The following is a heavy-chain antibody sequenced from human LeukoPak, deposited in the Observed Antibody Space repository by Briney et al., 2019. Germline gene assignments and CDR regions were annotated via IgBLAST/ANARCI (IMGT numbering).Heavy chain of an antibody. Sequence: PGGSLRLSCAASGFTFSSYWMHWVRHAPGKGLVWVSRVNGDGSSTNYADSVKGRFTISRDNAKNTLYLQMNSLRAEDTAVYYWASDSTSGCYSNRPDFWGQGTLVTVSS. J-gene: IGHJ4*02. CDR3: ASDSTSGCYSNRPDF. D-gene: IGHD2-21*02. V-gene: IGHV3-74*01. CDR1: GFTFSSYW. CDR2: VNGDGSST.